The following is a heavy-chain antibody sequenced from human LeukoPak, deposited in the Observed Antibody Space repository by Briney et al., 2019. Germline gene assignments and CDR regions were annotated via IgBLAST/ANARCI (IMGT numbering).Heavy chain of an antibody. CDR1: GDSISRAHYS. D-gene: IGHD1-1*01. J-gene: IGHJ6*02. CDR3: ARDYNWNDVLGYYGMDV. CDR2: IYYSGST. Sequence: PPETLSLTCTASGDSISRAHYSWGWIRQPPGKGLEWLGSIYYSGSTYYNPSLKSRVTISVDTSMQQFSLKLSSVTAADTAVYYCARDYNWNDVLGYYGMDVWGQGTTVTVSS. V-gene: IGHV4-39*07.